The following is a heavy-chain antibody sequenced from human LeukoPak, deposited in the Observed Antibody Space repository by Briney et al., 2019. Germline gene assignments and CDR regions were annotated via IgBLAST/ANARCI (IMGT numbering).Heavy chain of an antibody. V-gene: IGHV4-59*01. CDR1: GHSISSYY. Sequence: SETLSLTCTVSGHSISSYYWSWIRQPPGKGLEWIGYIYYSGSTNYNPSFKSRVTISVDTSKNQFSLKLSPVTAADTAVYYCARGRRLAHFDYWGQGTLVTVSS. J-gene: IGHJ4*02. CDR3: ARGRRLAHFDY. D-gene: IGHD6-19*01. CDR2: IYYSGST.